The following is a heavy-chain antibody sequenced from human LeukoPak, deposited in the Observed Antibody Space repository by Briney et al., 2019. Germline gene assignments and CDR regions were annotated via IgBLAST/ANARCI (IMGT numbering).Heavy chain of an antibody. J-gene: IGHJ4*02. CDR2: INSGDIT. D-gene: IGHD4-17*01. CDR1: GFTVSSNY. CDR3: ARGATTTVTTDY. V-gene: IGHV3-66*01. Sequence: GGSLRLSCAASGFTVSSNYMSWVRQAPGKGLEWDSVINSGDITYYADSVKGRFTISRDNSKNKLYLQMNSLRAEDTAVYYCARGATTTVTTDYWGQGTLVTVSS.